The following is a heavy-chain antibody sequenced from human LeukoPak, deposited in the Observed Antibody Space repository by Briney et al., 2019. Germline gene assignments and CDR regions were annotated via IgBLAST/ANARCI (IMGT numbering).Heavy chain of an antibody. CDR1: GGSISNYR. CDR2: IYYTGST. Sequence: SETLSLTCTVSGGSISNYRWSWIRQPPGKGLEWIGYIYYTGSTNYNPSLKSRVTISVDTSKNQFSLKLSSMSAADTAVYYCARETYRYCTSTSCGLYYFDYWGQGILVTVSS. D-gene: IGHD2-2*01. CDR3: ARETYRYCTSTSCGLYYFDY. J-gene: IGHJ4*02. V-gene: IGHV4-59*01.